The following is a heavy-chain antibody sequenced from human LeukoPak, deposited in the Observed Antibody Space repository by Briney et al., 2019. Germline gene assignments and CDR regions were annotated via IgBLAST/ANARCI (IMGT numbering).Heavy chain of an antibody. Sequence: GGSLRLSCAASGFTFSNAAMTWVRQAPGKGLEWVSTILGSGDNTYYADSVKGRFTISRDNSRSTLYLQMNSLTAEDTALYYCAKPIPFWYFDPWGQGTLVTVSS. J-gene: IGHJ5*02. CDR3: AKPIPFWYFDP. D-gene: IGHD6-13*01. CDR1: GFTFSNAA. V-gene: IGHV3-23*01. CDR2: ILGSGDNT.